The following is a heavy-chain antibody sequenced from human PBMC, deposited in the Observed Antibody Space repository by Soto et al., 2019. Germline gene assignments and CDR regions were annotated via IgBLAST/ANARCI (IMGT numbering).Heavy chain of an antibody. V-gene: IGHV4-38-2*02. J-gene: IGHJ5*02. Sequence: TSETLSLTCTVSGFSINTNYYWGWIRQPPGKGLEWIGSIWHSGITNYKASLKSRVTMSVDKTKNDVSLKLTSVTAADTAVYYCARVLRGWFDPWGQGTPVTVSS. CDR3: ARVLRGWFDP. CDR1: GFSINTNYY. CDR2: IWHSGIT.